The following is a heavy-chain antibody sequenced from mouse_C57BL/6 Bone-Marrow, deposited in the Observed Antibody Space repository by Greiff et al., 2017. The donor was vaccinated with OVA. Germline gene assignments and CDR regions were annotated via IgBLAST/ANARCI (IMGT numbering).Heavy chain of an antibody. V-gene: IGHV1-64*01. Sequence: QVQLQQPGAELVKPGASVKLSCKASGYTFTSYWMHWVKQRPGQGLEWIGMIHPNSGSTTYNEKFKSKATRTVVNAYSTAYMQLSCLTSEDSAVYYCARSPWYFDVWGTGTTVTVSS. CDR2: IHPNSGST. CDR1: GYTFTSYW. CDR3: ARSPWYFDV. J-gene: IGHJ1*03.